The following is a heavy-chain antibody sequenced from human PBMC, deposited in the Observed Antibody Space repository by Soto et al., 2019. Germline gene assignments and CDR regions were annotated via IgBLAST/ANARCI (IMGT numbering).Heavy chain of an antibody. D-gene: IGHD3-22*01. CDR1: GFSLNTSGVS. Sequence: SGPTLVNPTQTLRLTCTFSGFSLNTSGVSVGWIRQPPGKALEWLAIIYWDDDKHYSPSLKNRLNITKDTSRNQVVLTMTNMDPVDTATYYCAYSSVLIPPVVHWFDPWGPGTLVTVSS. V-gene: IGHV2-5*02. CDR3: AYSSVLIPPVVHWFDP. CDR2: IYWDDDK. J-gene: IGHJ5*02.